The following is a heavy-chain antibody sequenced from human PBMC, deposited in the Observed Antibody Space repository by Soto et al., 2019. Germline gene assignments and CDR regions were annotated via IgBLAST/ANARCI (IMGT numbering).Heavy chain of an antibody. D-gene: IGHD1-26*01. CDR2: ISSSSSYI. Sequence: PGGSLRLSCAASGFTFSSYSMNWVRQAPGKGLEWVSSISSSSSYIYYADSVKGRFTISRDNAKNSLYLQMNSLRAEDTAVYYCATPSGSYFRFDYWGQGTLVTVS. J-gene: IGHJ4*02. V-gene: IGHV3-21*01. CDR1: GFTFSSYS. CDR3: ATPSGSYFRFDY.